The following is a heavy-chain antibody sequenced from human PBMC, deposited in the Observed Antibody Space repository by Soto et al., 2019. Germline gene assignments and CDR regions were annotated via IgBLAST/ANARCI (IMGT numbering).Heavy chain of an antibody. V-gene: IGHV3-72*01. J-gene: IGHJ6*02. Sequence: PGGSLRLSCAASGFIFSDHYMDWVRQAPGKGLEWVGRSRQKGKSYTTEYAASVRDRFTISRDDSKNSLYLQMNSLKIEDTAVYYCAREVNNVEVPGYAMDVCGQGTTVTVYS. CDR1: GFIFSDHY. CDR3: AREVNNVEVPGYAMDV. CDR2: SRQKGKSYTT. D-gene: IGHD2-2*01.